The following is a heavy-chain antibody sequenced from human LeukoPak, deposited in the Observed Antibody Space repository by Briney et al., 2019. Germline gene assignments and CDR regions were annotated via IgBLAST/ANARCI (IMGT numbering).Heavy chain of an antibody. CDR2: IYYSGST. J-gene: IGHJ3*01. CDR1: GGSISSYY. Sequence: SETLSLTCTVSGGSISSYYWSWIRQPPGKGLEWIGYIYYSGSTNYNPSLKSRVTISVDTSKNQFSLKLSSVTAADTAVYYCARLYYDSSGSAVWGQGTMVTVSS. D-gene: IGHD3-22*01. V-gene: IGHV4-59*08. CDR3: ARLYYDSSGSAV.